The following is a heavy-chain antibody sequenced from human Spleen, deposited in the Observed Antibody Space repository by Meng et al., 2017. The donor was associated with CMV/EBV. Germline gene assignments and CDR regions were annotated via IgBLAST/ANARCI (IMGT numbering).Heavy chain of an antibody. CDR2: ISAYNGNT. J-gene: IGHJ5*02. V-gene: IGHV1-18*01. Sequence: ASVKVTCKASGYTFTSYGISWVRQAPGQGLEWMGWISAYNGNTNYAQKFQGRVTITADKSTSTAYMELSSLRSEDTAVYYCARGGSSTVTTSYWFDPWGQGTLVTVSS. CDR1: GYTFTSYG. D-gene: IGHD4-17*01. CDR3: ARGGSSTVTTSYWFDP.